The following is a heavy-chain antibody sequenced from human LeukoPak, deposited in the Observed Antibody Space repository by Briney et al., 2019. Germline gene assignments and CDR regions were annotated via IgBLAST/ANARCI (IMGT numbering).Heavy chain of an antibody. CDR2: ISGSGGST. CDR1: GFTFSSYA. V-gene: IGHV3-23*01. D-gene: IGHD5-18*01. Sequence: PGGSLRLSCAASGFTFSSYAMSWVRQAPRKGLEWVSAISGSGGSTYYADSVKGRFTISRDNSKNTLYLQMNSLRAEDTAVYYCAKETGYSYGTGGTDYWGQGTLVTVSS. J-gene: IGHJ4*02. CDR3: AKETGYSYGTGGTDY.